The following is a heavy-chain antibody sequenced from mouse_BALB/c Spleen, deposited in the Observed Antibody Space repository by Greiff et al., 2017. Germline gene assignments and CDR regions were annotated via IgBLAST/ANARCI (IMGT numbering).Heavy chain of an antibody. Sequence: EVMLVESGGGLVKPGGSLKLSCAASGFTFSDYYMYWVRQTPEKRLEWVATISDGGSYTYYPDSVKGRFTISRDNAKNNLYLQMSSLKSEDTAMYYCARGEGYAMDDWGQGTSVTVSS. CDR2: ISDGGSYT. V-gene: IGHV5-4*02. J-gene: IGHJ4*01. CDR1: GFTFSDYY. CDR3: ARGEGYAMDD.